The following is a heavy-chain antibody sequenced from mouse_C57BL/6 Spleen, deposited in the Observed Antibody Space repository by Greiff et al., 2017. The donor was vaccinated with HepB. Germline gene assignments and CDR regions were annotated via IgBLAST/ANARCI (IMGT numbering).Heavy chain of an antibody. CDR3: ERGGSCMTTVVGYFDV. Sequence: QVQLHQPGAELVKPGASVKLSCTASGYTFTSYWMHWVTPRPGQGLEWIGMIHPNSGSTNYTEKFKSKATLTVDKSSSTAYMQLSSLTSEDSAVEYCERGGSCMTTVVGYFDVWGTGTTGTVSS. J-gene: IGHJ1*03. V-gene: IGHV1-64*01. CDR1: GYTFTSYW. D-gene: IGHD1-1*01. CDR2: IHPNSGST.